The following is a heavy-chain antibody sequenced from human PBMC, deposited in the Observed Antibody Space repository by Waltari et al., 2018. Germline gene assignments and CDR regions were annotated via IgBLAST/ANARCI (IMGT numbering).Heavy chain of an antibody. J-gene: IGHJ4*02. CDR3: ARDQGVRLKPLPLGY. D-gene: IGHD3-16*01. CDR1: GYTFTGYY. Sequence: QVQLVQSGAEVKKPGASVKVSCKASGYTFTGYYMHWVRKAPGQGLEWMGWINPNSGGTNYAQKFQGRVTMTRDTSISTAYMELSRLRSDDTAVYYCARDQGVRLKPLPLGYWGQGTLVTVSS. CDR2: INPNSGGT. V-gene: IGHV1-2*02.